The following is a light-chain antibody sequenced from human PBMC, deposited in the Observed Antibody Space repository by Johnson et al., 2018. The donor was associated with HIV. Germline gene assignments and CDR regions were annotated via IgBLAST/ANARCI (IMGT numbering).Light chain of an antibody. Sequence: HSVLTQPPSVSAAPGQKVTISCSGSSSDMGNYAVSWYQQLPGTAPKLLIYENNERPSGIPDRFSGSKSGTSATLGITGLQTGDEADYYCGTWDTSLSAGGVFGTGTKVTVL. CDR2: ENN. V-gene: IGLV1-51*02. J-gene: IGLJ1*01. CDR1: SSDMGNYA. CDR3: GTWDTSLSAGGV.